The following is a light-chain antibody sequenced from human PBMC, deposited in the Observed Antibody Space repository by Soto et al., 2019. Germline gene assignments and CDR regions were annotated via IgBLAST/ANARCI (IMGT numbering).Light chain of an antibody. CDR2: DAS. CDR3: QHYKNLPRT. CDR1: QDISDF. J-gene: IGKJ1*01. Sequence: DIPMTQSPSSLSASVGDRVTITCQASQDISDFLNWYRQRPGKAPELLIYDASNLGTGVPSRFSGSGSGTDFTVTISSLQPEDVATYYCQHYKNLPRTFGQGTRV. V-gene: IGKV1-33*01.